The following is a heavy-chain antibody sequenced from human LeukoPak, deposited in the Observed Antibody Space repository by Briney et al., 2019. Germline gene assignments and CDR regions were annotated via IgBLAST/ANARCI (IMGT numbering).Heavy chain of an antibody. V-gene: IGHV4-59*01. J-gene: IGHJ4*02. CDR2: IYYSGST. CDR1: GGSISSYY. CDR3: ARGMAPDYFDY. Sequence: SETLSLTCTVSGGSISSYYWSWIRQPPGKGQEWIGYIYYSGSTNYNPSLKSRVTISVDTSKNQFSLKLSSVTAADMAVYYCARGMAPDYFDYWGQGTLVTVSS. D-gene: IGHD5-24*01.